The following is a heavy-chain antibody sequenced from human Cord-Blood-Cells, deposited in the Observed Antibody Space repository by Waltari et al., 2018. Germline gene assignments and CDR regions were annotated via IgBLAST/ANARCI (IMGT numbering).Heavy chain of an antibody. Sequence: QVTLRESGPALVKPTQTLTLTCTFSGFSLSTSGMCVSWIRQPPGKALEWLALIDWDDDKYYSTALKTRLTISKDTSKNQVLLTMTNMDPVDTATYYCARVGVVVNAFDIWGQGTMVTVSS. V-gene: IGHV2-70*01. CDR3: ARVGVVVNAFDI. J-gene: IGHJ3*02. D-gene: IGHD3-22*01. CDR1: GFSLSTSGMC. CDR2: IDWDDDK.